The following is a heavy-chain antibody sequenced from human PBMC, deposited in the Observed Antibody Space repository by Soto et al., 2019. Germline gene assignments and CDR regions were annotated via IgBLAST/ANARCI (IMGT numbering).Heavy chain of an antibody. CDR3: ARGGHVVVVTAAFDY. Sequence: ASVKVSCKASGNTFSNYYIHWVRQAPGQGLEWMGTINPSGGHTTYAQKFLGRVTMTRDTSTSTLYMEVTRLRSEDTAVYYCARGGHVVVVTAAFDYWGQGTPVTSPQ. CDR2: INPSGGHT. D-gene: IGHD2-21*02. CDR1: GNTFSNYY. V-gene: IGHV1-46*03. J-gene: IGHJ4*02.